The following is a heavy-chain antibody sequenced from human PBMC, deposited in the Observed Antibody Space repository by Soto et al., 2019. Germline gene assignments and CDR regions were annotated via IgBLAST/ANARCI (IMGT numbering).Heavy chain of an antibody. CDR3: ARGPQYSSSWYWRFAFDI. J-gene: IGHJ3*02. Sequence: SETLSLTCTVSGGSISSSSYYWGWIRQPPGKGLEWIGSIYYSGSTYYNPSLKSRVTISVDTSKNQFSLKLSSVTAADTAVYYCARGPQYSSSWYWRFAFDIWGQGTMVTVSS. CDR1: GGSISSSSYY. CDR2: IYYSGST. D-gene: IGHD6-13*01. V-gene: IGHV4-39*01.